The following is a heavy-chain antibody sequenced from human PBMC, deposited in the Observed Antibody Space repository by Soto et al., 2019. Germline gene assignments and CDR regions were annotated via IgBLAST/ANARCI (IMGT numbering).Heavy chain of an antibody. J-gene: IGHJ5*02. CDR1: GYTFTNYE. D-gene: IGHD3-10*01. CDR2: MNPGSGNT. Sequence: ASVKVSCKASGYTFTNYEINWVRQATGQGLEWMGWMNPGSGNTGYAHKFQGRVTMTRNISISTAYMELSRLGSDDTAIYYCARMAASGSLNWFDPWGQGTLVTVSS. V-gene: IGHV1-8*01. CDR3: ARMAASGSLNWFDP.